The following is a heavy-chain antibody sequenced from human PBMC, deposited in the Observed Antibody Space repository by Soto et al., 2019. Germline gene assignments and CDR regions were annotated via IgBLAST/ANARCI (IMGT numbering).Heavy chain of an antibody. CDR2: ILPFFGTA. Sequence: QVHLVQSGAEVKKPGSSVKVSCKYSGGTFRTESINWVRQAPGQGLEWMGGILPFFGTADYAPRFQGRATIIAVGATTTAHMELRSLTSQDTAVYFCARGPACGGNSAAFDVWGQWTMVTVSS. CDR1: GGTFRTES. J-gene: IGHJ3*01. V-gene: IGHV1-69*13. D-gene: IGHD2-21*01. CDR3: ARGPACGGNSAAFDV.